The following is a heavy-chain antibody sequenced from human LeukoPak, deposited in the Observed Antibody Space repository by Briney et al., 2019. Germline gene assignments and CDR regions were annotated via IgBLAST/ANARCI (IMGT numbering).Heavy chain of an antibody. CDR1: GGTFSSYT. Sequence: SVKVSCKASGGTFSSYTISWVRQAPGQGLEWMGRIIPILGIANYAQKFQGRVTITADKSTSTAYMELSSLRSEDAAVYYCAREEDIVVVPAARLSSYFDYWGQGTLVTVSS. CDR3: AREEDIVVVPAARLSSYFDY. D-gene: IGHD2-2*01. V-gene: IGHV1-69*04. J-gene: IGHJ4*02. CDR2: IIPILGIA.